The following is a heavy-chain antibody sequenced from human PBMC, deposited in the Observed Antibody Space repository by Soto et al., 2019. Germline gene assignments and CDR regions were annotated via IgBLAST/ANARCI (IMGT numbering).Heavy chain of an antibody. D-gene: IGHD1-7*01. J-gene: IGHJ6*03. CDR1: GYTFTSYD. Sequence: ASVKVSCKASGYTFTSYDINWVRQATGQGLEWMGWMNPNSGNTGYAQKFQGRVTMTRNTSISTAYMELSSLRSEDTAVYYCARVQSITGTTGYYYYYMEVWGKGTTVTVSS. CDR3: ARVQSITGTTGYYYYYMEV. CDR2: MNPNSGNT. V-gene: IGHV1-8*01.